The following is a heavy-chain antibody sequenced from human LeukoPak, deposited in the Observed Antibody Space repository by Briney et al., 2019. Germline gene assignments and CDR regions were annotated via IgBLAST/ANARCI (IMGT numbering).Heavy chain of an antibody. J-gene: IGHJ4*02. CDR3: GRKSAARKTSEFDY. Sequence: ASVKVSCKTSGYTFTSYYIHWVRQAPGQGLEWMGWIHPNSGGTNYAQKFQGRVTMTRDTSISTAYMELSRLTSDDTAVYYCGRKSAARKTSEFDYWGQGTLVTVSS. CDR1: GYTFTSYY. D-gene: IGHD6-6*01. CDR2: IHPNSGGT. V-gene: IGHV1-2*02.